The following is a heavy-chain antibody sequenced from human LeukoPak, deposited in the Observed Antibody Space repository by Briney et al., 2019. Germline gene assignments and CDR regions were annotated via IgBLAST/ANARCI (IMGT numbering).Heavy chain of an antibody. J-gene: IGHJ4*02. CDR3: ARDVGARLPGY. CDR1: GGSIIINNG. D-gene: IGHD6-6*01. Sequence: PSGTLSLTCGVSGGSIIINNGWSWVRQPPGKGLEWIGEMYHSGSTNYNPSLKSRVTISVDKSKNQFSLTLTSVTPADTAVYYCARDVGARLPGYWGQGILVTVSS. CDR2: MYHSGST. V-gene: IGHV4-4*02.